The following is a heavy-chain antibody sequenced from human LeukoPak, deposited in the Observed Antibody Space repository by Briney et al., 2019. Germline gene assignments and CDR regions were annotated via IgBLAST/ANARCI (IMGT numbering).Heavy chain of an antibody. CDR3: ARGRMVGPFDC. J-gene: IGHJ4*02. V-gene: IGHV1-69*05. Sequence: VASVKVSCKASGGTFSSSAISWVRQAPGQGLEWMGGIIPIFGTANYAQKFQGRVTITTDESTSTAYLELSSLRSEDTAVYYCARGRMVGPFDCWGQGTLVTVSS. D-gene: IGHD1-14*01. CDR1: GGTFSSSA. CDR2: IIPIFGTA.